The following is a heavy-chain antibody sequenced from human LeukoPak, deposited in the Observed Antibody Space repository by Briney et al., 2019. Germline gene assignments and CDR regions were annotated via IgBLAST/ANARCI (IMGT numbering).Heavy chain of an antibody. V-gene: IGHV3-48*01. J-gene: IGHJ4*02. CDR1: GFTFSSYS. D-gene: IGHD3-10*01. CDR2: ISSSSSTI. CDR3: AKVTYGSGTYGAFDY. Sequence: PGGSLRLSCAASGFTFSSYSMNWVRQAPGKGLEWVSYISSSSSTIYYADSVKGRFTISRDNAKNTLYLQMNSLRAEDTAVYYCAKVTYGSGTYGAFDYWGQGTLVTVSS.